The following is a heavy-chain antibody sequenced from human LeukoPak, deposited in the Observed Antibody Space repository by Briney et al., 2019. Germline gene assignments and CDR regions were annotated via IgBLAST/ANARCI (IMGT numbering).Heavy chain of an antibody. D-gene: IGHD3/OR15-3a*01. V-gene: IGHV1-2*02. J-gene: IGHJ4*02. CDR1: GYTFTDYY. Sequence: ASVKVSCKASGYTFTDYYLHWVRQAPGQGLEWMGWINTNSGGTNYAQKFQGRITMTRDTSISTAYLEVSMLTSDDTAVYYCATYSGDWRFDFWGQGTLVTVPS. CDR2: INTNSGGT. CDR3: ATYSGDWRFDF.